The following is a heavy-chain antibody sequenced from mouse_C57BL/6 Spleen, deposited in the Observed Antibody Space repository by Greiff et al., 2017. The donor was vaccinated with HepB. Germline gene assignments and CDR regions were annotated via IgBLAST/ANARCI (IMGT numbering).Heavy chain of an antibody. V-gene: IGHV1-69*01. J-gene: IGHJ3*01. CDR1: GYTFTSYW. Sequence: QVQLKQPGAELVMPGASVKLSCKASGYTFTSYWMHWVKQRPGQGLEWIGEIDPSDNYTNYNQKFKGKSTLTVDKSSSTAYMQLSSLTSADSAVYYCARWDSDYTLFAYWGQGITVTVSA. CDR3: ARWDSDYTLFAY. D-gene: IGHD2-12*01. CDR2: IDPSDNYT.